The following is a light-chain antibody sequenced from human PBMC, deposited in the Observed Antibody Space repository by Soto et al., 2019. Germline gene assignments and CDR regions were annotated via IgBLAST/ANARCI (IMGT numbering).Light chain of an antibody. CDR1: QSLLDSDAYNQ. J-gene: IGKJ2*01. V-gene: IGKV2-28*01. Sequence: DIVMTQSPISLPVTPGEPASSSCKSSQSLLDSDAYNQLDWYLQKPGQAPQLLIYLVSYQATGVPDRFDSSVSGTDFTIRISRVEDDDVGVYFCMQSLQTGYTFGQGTKLEIK. CDR3: MQSLQTGYT. CDR2: LVS.